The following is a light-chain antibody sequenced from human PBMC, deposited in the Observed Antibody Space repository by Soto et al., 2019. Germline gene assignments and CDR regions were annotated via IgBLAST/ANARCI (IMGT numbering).Light chain of an antibody. CDR1: SGHSSYA. CDR3: QTWGTGIVV. V-gene: IGLV4-69*01. CDR2: LNSDGSH. Sequence: QPVLTQSPSASASLGASVKLTCTLSSGHSSYAIAWHQQQPEKGPRYLMKLNSDGSHSKGDGIPDRFSGSSSGAERYLTISGLQFEDEADYYCQTWGTGIVVFGGGTKLPV. J-gene: IGLJ2*01.